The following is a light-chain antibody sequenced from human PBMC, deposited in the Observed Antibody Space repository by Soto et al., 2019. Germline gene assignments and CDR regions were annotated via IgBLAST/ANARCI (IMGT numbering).Light chain of an antibody. V-gene: IGKV3-20*01. CDR1: QSVPCTY. CDR2: GTS. CDR3: QQFGNSPWT. J-gene: IGKJ1*01. Sequence: VLSQAPGRLSLSPGERATLSCRASQSVPCTYFAWHQQNSGQPPRLLISGTSNRATGIPDRFSGSGSGRDVTLILSRLEPEDFAVSFCQQFGNSPWTFGQRTKVQI.